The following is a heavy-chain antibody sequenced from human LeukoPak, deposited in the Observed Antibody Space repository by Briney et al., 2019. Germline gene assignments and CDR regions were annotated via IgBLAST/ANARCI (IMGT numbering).Heavy chain of an antibody. CDR3: AKVCGGSTSCYGSYYYYGMDV. Sequence: PGGSLRLSCAASGFTFSSYAMSWVRQAPGKGLEWVSAISGSGGSTYYADSVKGRFTISRDSSKNTLYLQMNSLRAEDTAVYYCAKVCGGSTSCYGSYYYYGMDVWGQGTTVTVSS. D-gene: IGHD2-2*01. CDR1: GFTFSSYA. V-gene: IGHV3-23*01. CDR2: ISGSGGST. J-gene: IGHJ6*02.